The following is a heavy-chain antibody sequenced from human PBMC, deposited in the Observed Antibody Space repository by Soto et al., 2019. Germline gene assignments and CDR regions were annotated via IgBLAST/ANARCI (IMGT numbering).Heavy chain of an antibody. Sequence: GGSLRLSCAASGFTFSSYGMHWVRQAPGKGLEWVAVISYDGSNKYYADSVKGRFTISRDNSKNTLYLQMNSLRAEDTAVYYCAKDIVDVRFWSGHYYGYYYYGMDVWGQGTTVTVSS. D-gene: IGHD3-3*01. CDR2: ISYDGSNK. CDR1: GFTFSSYG. V-gene: IGHV3-30*18. J-gene: IGHJ6*02. CDR3: AKDIVDVRFWSGHYYGYYYYGMDV.